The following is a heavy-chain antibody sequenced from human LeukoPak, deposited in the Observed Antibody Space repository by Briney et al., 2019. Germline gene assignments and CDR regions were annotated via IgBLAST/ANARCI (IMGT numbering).Heavy chain of an antibody. CDR3: ARHVVRGRDWFCTSSNCHQRWFDP. J-gene: IGHJ5*02. CDR1: GVSINTYS. CDR2: MSYTGST. D-gene: IGHD2-2*01. Sequence: SETLSLTCTVSGVSINTYSWSWVRQPPGKGLECMSYTGSTSYNPSLRSRVTISVDKSKNQFSLKLTSVTAADTAIYYCARHVVRGRDWFCTSSNCHQRWFDPWGQGTPVTVSS. V-gene: IGHV4-59*08.